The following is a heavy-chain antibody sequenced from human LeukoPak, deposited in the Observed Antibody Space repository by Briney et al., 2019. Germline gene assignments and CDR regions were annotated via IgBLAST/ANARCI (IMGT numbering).Heavy chain of an antibody. Sequence: PGRSLRLSCAASGFTFSSYGIHWVRQAPGKGLEWVAATSYDGSNKHYADSVKGRFTISRHNSKNTLYLQMNSLRAEDTAVYYCARVARGSSGYSLDPWGQGTLVTVSS. CDR3: ARVARGSSGYSLDP. J-gene: IGHJ5*02. V-gene: IGHV3-30*03. CDR1: GFTFSSYG. CDR2: TSYDGSNK. D-gene: IGHD3-22*01.